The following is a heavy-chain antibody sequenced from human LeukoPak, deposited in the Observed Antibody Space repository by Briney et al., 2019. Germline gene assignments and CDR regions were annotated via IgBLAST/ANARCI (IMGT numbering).Heavy chain of an antibody. Sequence: GGSLRLSCAASGFNFGTYEMTWVCQTPGKGLEWVSFISSSGATIHYAEAVKGRFTISRDNAKSALYLQMNSLRAEDSAVYYCSRSPRYELPLDYWGQGTLVTVSS. D-gene: IGHD5-12*01. J-gene: IGHJ4*02. CDR1: GFNFGTYE. CDR3: SRSPRYELPLDY. CDR2: ISSSGATI. V-gene: IGHV3-48*03.